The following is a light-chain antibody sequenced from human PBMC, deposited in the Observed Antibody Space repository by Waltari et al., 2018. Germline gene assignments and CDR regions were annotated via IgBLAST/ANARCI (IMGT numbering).Light chain of an antibody. J-gene: IGKJ1*01. V-gene: IGKV3-11*01. CDR1: QSVSSN. Sequence: EIVLTQSPATLSLSPGERATLSCRASQSVSSNLAWYQQKPGQAPRLLIYDASKRATGIPARFSGSGSWTDLTLTISSLEPEDFAVYYCQHRSSWPWTFGQGTKVEIK. CDR3: QHRSSWPWT. CDR2: DAS.